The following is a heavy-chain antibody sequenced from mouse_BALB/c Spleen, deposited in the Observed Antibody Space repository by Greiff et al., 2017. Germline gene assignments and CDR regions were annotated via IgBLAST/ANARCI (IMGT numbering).Heavy chain of an antibody. V-gene: IGHV2-3*01. D-gene: IGHD1-2*01. CDR2: IWGDGST. CDR1: GFSFTSYG. J-gene: IGHJ4*01. CDR3: AKEDYGYYYAMDY. Sequence: VMLVESGPGLVAPSQSLSISCTVSGFSFTSYGVSWVRQPPGKGLEWLGVIWGDGSTNYHSALISRLGISKDNSENQVFLKLNSLQTDDTATYYCAKEDYGYYYAMDYWGQGTSVTVSS.